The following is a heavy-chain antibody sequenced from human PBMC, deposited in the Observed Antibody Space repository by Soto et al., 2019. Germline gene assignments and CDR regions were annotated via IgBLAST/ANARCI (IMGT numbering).Heavy chain of an antibody. V-gene: IGHV4-31*03. D-gene: IGHD3-22*01. Sequence: PSETLSLTCTVSGGSISSGGYYWSWIRQHPGKGLEWIGYIYYSGSTYYNPSLKSRVTISVDTSKNQFSLKLSSVTAADTAVYYCARVDYDSSGPPPQSIDDYYYYYGMDVWGQGTTVTVSS. CDR3: ARVDYDSSGPPPQSIDDYYYYYGMDV. J-gene: IGHJ6*02. CDR2: IYYSGST. CDR1: GGSISSGGYY.